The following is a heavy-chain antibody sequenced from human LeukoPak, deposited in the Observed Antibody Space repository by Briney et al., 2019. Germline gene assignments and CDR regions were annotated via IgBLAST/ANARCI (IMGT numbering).Heavy chain of an antibody. Sequence: SETLSLSCTVSSGSISSYYWGWIRQPPGKGLEWIGSFYYSGSTYYNPSLKSRVTISVDTSKNQFSLKLNSVTAADTAVYYCTRYGDRDNRVFDYWGQGTLVTVSS. V-gene: IGHV4-39*01. CDR3: TRYGDRDNRVFDY. D-gene: IGHD2-21*02. J-gene: IGHJ4*02. CDR2: FYYSGST. CDR1: SGSISSYY.